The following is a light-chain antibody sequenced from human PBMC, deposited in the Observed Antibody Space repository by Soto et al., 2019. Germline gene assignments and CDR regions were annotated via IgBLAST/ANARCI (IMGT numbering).Light chain of an antibody. J-gene: IGKJ3*01. V-gene: IGKV1-5*01. CDR1: QNINRW. CDR3: QQYDGY. CDR2: DAS. Sequence: DIQMTQSPSTLAASVGDRVTITRRASQNINRWLAWYQQKPGKAPKVLIYDASSLESGVPSRFSGSGSGTEFTLTITSLQPDDFATYYCQQYDGYFGPGTKVDFK.